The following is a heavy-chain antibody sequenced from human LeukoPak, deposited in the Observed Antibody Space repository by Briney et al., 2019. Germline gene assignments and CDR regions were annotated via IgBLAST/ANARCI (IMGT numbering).Heavy chain of an antibody. J-gene: IGHJ4*02. CDR2: IRYDGSNK. D-gene: IGHD2-15*01. CDR1: GFTFSNCD. V-gene: IGHV3-30*02. CDR3: AKVQRECSGGSCYSGWYYFDY. Sequence: GGSLRLSCAASGFTFSNCDIHWVRQAPGKGLEWVTVIRYDGSNKYYADSVKGRFTISRDNSKHTLYLQMNSLRAEDTAVYYCAKVQRECSGGSCYSGWYYFDYWGQGTLVTVSS.